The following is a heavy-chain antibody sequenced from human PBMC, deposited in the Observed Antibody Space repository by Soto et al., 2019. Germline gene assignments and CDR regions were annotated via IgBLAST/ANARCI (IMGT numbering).Heavy chain of an antibody. CDR2: IKQDGSEK. Sequence: GGSLRLSCAASGFTFSSYWMSWVRQAPGKGLEWVANIKQDGSEKYYVDSVKGRFTISRDNAKNSLYLQMNSLRAEDTAVYYCARDRYYDFWSGYPDPWGQGTLVTVSS. V-gene: IGHV3-7*01. D-gene: IGHD3-3*01. CDR1: GFTFSSYW. CDR3: ARDRYYDFWSGYPDP. J-gene: IGHJ5*02.